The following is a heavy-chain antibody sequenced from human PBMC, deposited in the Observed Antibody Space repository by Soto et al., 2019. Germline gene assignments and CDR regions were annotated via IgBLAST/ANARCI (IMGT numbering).Heavy chain of an antibody. J-gene: IGHJ4*02. Sequence: GGSLRLSCVVSGFTFSDYCMSWIRQAPGRGLEWVSYISGSSSDTNYADSVWGRFTISRDNARNSLYLQMNSLRADDTAVYYCARGDRVADSWGQGTVVTVSS. CDR1: GFTFSDYC. V-gene: IGHV3-11*06. CDR2: ISGSSSDT. CDR3: ARGDRVADS. D-gene: IGHD2-15*01.